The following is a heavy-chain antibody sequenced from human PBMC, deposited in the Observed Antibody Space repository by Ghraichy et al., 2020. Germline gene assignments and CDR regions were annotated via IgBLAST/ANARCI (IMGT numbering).Heavy chain of an antibody. D-gene: IGHD2-21*01. Sequence: ASVKVSCKASGYTFTGYFMHWVRQAPGQGLEWMGWIKPNSGDTNYAQKFQGRVTMTRDTSISTAYMELSSLRSDDTAVYYCAPWAAVDNVAVVDVWGQGTTVTVSS. CDR3: APWAAVDNVAVVDV. CDR1: GYTFTGYF. J-gene: IGHJ6*02. V-gene: IGHV1-2*02. CDR2: IKPNSGDT.